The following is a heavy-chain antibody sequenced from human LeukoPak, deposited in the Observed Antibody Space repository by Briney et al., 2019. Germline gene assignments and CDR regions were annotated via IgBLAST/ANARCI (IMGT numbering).Heavy chain of an antibody. Sequence: GGSLRLSCAASGFTFISSAMSWVRQAPGKGLEWVSTISGSGGSTNYADSVKGRFTISRDNAKNSLYLQMNSLRAEDTAVYYCARGPTDSSGYYYGESDYWGQGTLVTVSS. D-gene: IGHD3-22*01. CDR3: ARGPTDSSGYYYGESDY. CDR1: GFTFISSA. J-gene: IGHJ4*02. V-gene: IGHV3-23*01. CDR2: ISGSGGST.